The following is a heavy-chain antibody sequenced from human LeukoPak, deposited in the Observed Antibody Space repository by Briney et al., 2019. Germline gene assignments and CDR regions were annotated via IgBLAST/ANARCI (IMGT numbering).Heavy chain of an antibody. CDR1: GGSFSGYY. CDR2: IYTSGST. D-gene: IGHD2-2*01. Sequence: PSETLSLTCAVYGGSFSGYYWSWIRQPAGKTLEWIGRIYTSGSTNYNPSLKSRVTISVDTSKNQFSLKLSSVTAADTAVYYCARGPGYCSSTSCYGLYMDVWGKGTTVTISS. CDR3: ARGPGYCSSTSCYGLYMDV. V-gene: IGHV4-59*10. J-gene: IGHJ6*03.